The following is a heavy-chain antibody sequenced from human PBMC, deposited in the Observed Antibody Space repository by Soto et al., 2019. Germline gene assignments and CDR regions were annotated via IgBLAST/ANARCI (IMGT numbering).Heavy chain of an antibody. Sequence: QVHLQESGPGLVKPSETLSLTCTVSGGSISSSDYYWGWIRQPPGKGLEWIGSISFGVSTYYNQSLKSRLTISIDTSKNQFSLKLSSVTAADTAVYYCATSSVSRLLNHWYFDLWGRGTLVTVSS. CDR2: ISFGVST. D-gene: IGHD2-8*01. J-gene: IGHJ2*01. CDR1: GGSISSSDYY. CDR3: ATSSVSRLLNHWYFDL. V-gene: IGHV4-39*01.